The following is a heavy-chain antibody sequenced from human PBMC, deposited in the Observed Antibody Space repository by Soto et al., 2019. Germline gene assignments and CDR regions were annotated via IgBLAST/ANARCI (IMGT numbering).Heavy chain of an antibody. V-gene: IGHV3-33*01. D-gene: IGHD2-15*01. Sequence: QVQLVESGGGVVQPGRSLRLSCAASGFSFSSYGMHWARQAPGKGLEWVAVIWYDGSNKDYGESVKGRFTISRDNSKNTLYLQMNSLRAEDTAVYYCARDSCISKTCFEDGMDVWGQGTTVIVSS. CDR2: IWYDGSNK. CDR1: GFSFSSYG. CDR3: ARDSCISKTCFEDGMDV. J-gene: IGHJ6*02.